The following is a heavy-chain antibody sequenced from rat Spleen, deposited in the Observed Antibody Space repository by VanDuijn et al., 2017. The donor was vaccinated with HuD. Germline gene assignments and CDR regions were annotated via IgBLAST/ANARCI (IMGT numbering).Heavy chain of an antibody. Sequence: EVQLVESGGGLVQPGRSLKLSCAASGFTFSDYYMAWVRQAPKKGLEWVASISYEGSSTYYRDSVKGRFTISRDSAKSTLYLQMDSLRSEDTATYYCTTDLDYYDGSYYVNWFAYWGQGTLVTVSS. J-gene: IGHJ3*01. CDR3: TTDLDYYDGSYYVNWFAY. CDR1: GFTFSDYY. D-gene: IGHD1-12*02. V-gene: IGHV5-20*01. CDR2: ISYEGSST.